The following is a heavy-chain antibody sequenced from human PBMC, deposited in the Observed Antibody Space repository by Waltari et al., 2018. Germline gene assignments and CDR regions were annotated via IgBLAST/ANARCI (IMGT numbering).Heavy chain of an antibody. CDR3: TSGEFGEFPDD. V-gene: IGHV3-49*04. CDR1: GFTFGDYA. Sequence: EVQLVESGGGLVQPGRSLRLSCTASGFTFGDYAMSWVRQAPGKGLEWVGFIRSKAYGGTTEYAASVKGRFTISRDDSKSIAYLQMNSLKTEDTAVYYCTSGEFGEFPDDWGQGTLVTVSS. CDR2: IRSKAYGGTT. J-gene: IGHJ4*02. D-gene: IGHD3-10*01.